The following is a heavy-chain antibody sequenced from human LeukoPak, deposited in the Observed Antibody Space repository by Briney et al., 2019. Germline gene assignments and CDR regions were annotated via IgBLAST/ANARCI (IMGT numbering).Heavy chain of an antibody. D-gene: IGHD3-10*01. V-gene: IGHV3-30-3*01. CDR2: ISYDGSNK. J-gene: IGHJ4*02. CDR1: GFTFSSYE. Sequence: GGSLRLSCAASGFTFSSYEMNWVRQAPGKGLEWVAVISYDGSNKYYADSVKGRFTISRDNSKNTLYLQMNSLRAEDTAVYYCARDRKALLWFGELYYFDYWGQGTLVTVSS. CDR3: ARDRKALLWFGELYYFDY.